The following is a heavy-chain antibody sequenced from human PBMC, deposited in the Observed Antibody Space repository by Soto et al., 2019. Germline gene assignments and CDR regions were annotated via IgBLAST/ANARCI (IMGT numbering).Heavy chain of an antibody. Sequence: QVQLVQSGAEVKKPVSSVKVSCKASGGTFSSYTISWVRQAPGQGLEWMGRIIPILGIANYAQKFQGRVTXTXXXCXXTAYMELSSLRSEDTAVYYCAREEYYYGSGAFFDYWGQGTLVTVSS. CDR3: AREEYYYGSGAFFDY. J-gene: IGHJ4*02. CDR2: IIPILGIA. D-gene: IGHD3-10*01. V-gene: IGHV1-69*08. CDR1: GGTFSSYT.